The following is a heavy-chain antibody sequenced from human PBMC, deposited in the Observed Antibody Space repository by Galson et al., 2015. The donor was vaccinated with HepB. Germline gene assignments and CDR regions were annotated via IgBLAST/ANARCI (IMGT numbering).Heavy chain of an antibody. J-gene: IGHJ4*02. CDR1: AFTFSNAW. CDR3: TTDRYYDSSGPY. CDR2: IKSKTDGGTT. V-gene: IGHV3-15*01. Sequence: SLRLSCAASAFTFSNAWMSWVRQAPGKGLEWVGRIKSKTDGGTTDYAAPVKGRFTISRDDSKDTLYLQMNSLKTEDTAVYYCTTDRYYDSSGPYWGQGTLVTVSS. D-gene: IGHD3-22*01.